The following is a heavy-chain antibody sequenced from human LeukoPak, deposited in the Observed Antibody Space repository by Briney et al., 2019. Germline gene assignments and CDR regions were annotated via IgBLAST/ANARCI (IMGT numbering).Heavy chain of an antibody. CDR2: MDPNSGDT. J-gene: IGHJ4*02. D-gene: IGHD3-3*01. Sequence: ASVKVSCKAFGYTFTDYYLHWVRQAPGQGLEWMGWMDPNSGDTNYAQKFQGRVTMTRDTSITTAYMEVSSLRSDDTAVYYCARGRPLTISGVVIENYWGQGTLVSVSS. CDR1: GYTFTDYY. V-gene: IGHV1-2*02. CDR3: ARGRPLTISGVVIENY.